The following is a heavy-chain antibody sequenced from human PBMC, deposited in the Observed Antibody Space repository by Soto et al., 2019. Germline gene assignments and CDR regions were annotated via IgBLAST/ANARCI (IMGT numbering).Heavy chain of an antibody. CDR1: GRSISSGGYS. J-gene: IGHJ4*02. V-gene: IGHV4-30-2*01. CDR3: ASAGGLGAVAADY. D-gene: IGHD6-19*01. CDR2: IYHSGST. Sequence: SETLSLTCTLSGRSISSGGYSWSWIRQPPGKGLEWIGYIYHSGSTYYNPSLKSRVTISVDRSKNQFSLKLSSVTAADTAVYYCASAGGLGAVAADYWGQGTLVTVSS.